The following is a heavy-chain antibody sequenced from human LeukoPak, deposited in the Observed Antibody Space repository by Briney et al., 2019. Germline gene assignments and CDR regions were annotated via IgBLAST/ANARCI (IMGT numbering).Heavy chain of an antibody. Sequence: SEALSLTCTVSGGSIGIYYWNWIRQPAGKGLEWIGRIFTSGIANYNPSLKSRVTMSVDTSKNQFSLNLSSVTAADTAVYYCAREISGTYYNPLGYMDVWGKGTTVTVSS. CDR1: GGSIGIYY. CDR2: IFTSGIA. D-gene: IGHD3-10*01. J-gene: IGHJ6*03. V-gene: IGHV4-4*07. CDR3: AREISGTYYNPLGYMDV.